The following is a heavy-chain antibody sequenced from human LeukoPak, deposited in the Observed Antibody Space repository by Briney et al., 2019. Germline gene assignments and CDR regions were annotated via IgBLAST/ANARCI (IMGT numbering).Heavy chain of an antibody. CDR3: ARQEGAVAGTLVY. D-gene: IGHD6-19*01. CDR2: IYPDDSDT. V-gene: IGHV5-51*01. J-gene: IGHJ4*02. Sequence: GGSLKISCKGAGYSFTTYWIGWVRQMPGKGLEWMGIIYPDDSDTKYSPSFQGQVTISADRSISTVYLQWSSLKASDTAMYYCARQEGAVAGTLVYWGQGTQVTVSS. CDR1: GYSFTTYW.